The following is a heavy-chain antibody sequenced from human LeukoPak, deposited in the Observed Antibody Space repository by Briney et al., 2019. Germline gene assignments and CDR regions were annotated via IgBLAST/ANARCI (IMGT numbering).Heavy chain of an antibody. J-gene: IGHJ4*02. CDR2: IYTRGST. CDR3: ARGRFDSSGAGDYFDH. V-gene: IGHV4-4*07. Sequence: SETLSLTCTVSGGSINSYYWSWFRQPAGKGLEWIGRIYTRGSTNYNPPLSSRVTMSVDTSKNQFSLKLTSVTAADTAVYFCARGRFDSSGAGDYFDHWGQGTLVTVSS. CDR1: GGSINSYY. D-gene: IGHD3-22*01.